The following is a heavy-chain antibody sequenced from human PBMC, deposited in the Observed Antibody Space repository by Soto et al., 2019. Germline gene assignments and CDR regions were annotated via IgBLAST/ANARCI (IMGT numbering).Heavy chain of an antibody. J-gene: IGHJ4*02. Sequence: SETLSLTCTVSGGSISSSSYYWGWIRQHPEKGIEWIGSIYNSGSTYYNQPLKSRVTISVYTSKNQLSLKLSSVTAADTVLFFCASSDYVWGSYRPYYFDYWGQGTLVTVSS. D-gene: IGHD3-16*02. CDR3: ASSDYVWGSYRPYYFDY. CDR2: IYNSGST. CDR1: GGSISSSSYY. V-gene: IGHV4-39*01.